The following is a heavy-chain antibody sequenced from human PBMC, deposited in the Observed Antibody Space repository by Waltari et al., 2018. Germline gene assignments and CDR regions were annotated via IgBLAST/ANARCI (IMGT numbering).Heavy chain of an antibody. V-gene: IGHV4-59*11. Sequence: QVQLQESGPGLVKPSETLSLTCTVSGGSISSHYWSWIRQPPGKGLEGIGYIYYSGGTNYNPSLKSLVTISVDTSKNQFSLKLSSVTAADTAVYYCARELEGDGDYASFDYWGQGTLVTVSS. CDR3: ARELEGDGDYASFDY. CDR1: GGSISSHY. J-gene: IGHJ4*02. CDR2: IYYSGGT. D-gene: IGHD4-17*01.